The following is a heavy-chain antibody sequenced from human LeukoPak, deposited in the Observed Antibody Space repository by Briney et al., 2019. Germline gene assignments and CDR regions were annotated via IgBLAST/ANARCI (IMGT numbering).Heavy chain of an antibody. CDR1: GFTVSSAC. CDR2: IYSGGGT. J-gene: IGHJ5*02. V-gene: IGHV3-53*01. D-gene: IGHD6-13*01. CDR3: AKGRGTHGYSSSRT. Sequence: GGSLRLSCAASGFTVSSACMTWVRQTPGRGLEWVSVIYSGGGTYYADSVKGRFTISRDSSKNTLYLQMNNLRADDTAVYYCAKGRGTHGYSSSRTWGQGTLVTVSS.